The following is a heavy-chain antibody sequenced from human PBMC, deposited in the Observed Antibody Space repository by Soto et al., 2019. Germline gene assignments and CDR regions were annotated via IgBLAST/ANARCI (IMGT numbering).Heavy chain of an antibody. CDR3: AHRLVSSGWYVLAY. J-gene: IGHJ4*02. CDR2: IYWDTDK. Sequence: QITLKESGPTLVKPTQTLTLTCTFSGFSLSTTGVGVGWIRQPPGKALEWLAFIYWDTDKRYSPSLRSRLTITKDTSKNQVVLTMTNMDPVDTATYSCAHRLVSSGWYVLAYWGQGSLVTVSS. D-gene: IGHD6-19*01. CDR1: GFSLSTTGVG. V-gene: IGHV2-5*02.